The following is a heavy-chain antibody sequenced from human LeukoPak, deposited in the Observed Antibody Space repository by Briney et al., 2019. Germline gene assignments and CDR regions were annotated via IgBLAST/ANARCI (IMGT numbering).Heavy chain of an antibody. CDR3: AKDGGLWVSAHWGDS. V-gene: IGHV3-23*01. D-gene: IGHD7-27*01. Sequence: QTGGSLRLSCAASGFTFSSYTMSWVRQAPGKGLEWVSTITTSDGNTYYADSVKGRFTVSRDNSKNTLFLQTNSLRAEDTAVYYCAKDGGLWVSAHWGDSWGRGTLVTVSS. CDR2: ITTSDGNT. J-gene: IGHJ4*02. CDR1: GFTFSSYT.